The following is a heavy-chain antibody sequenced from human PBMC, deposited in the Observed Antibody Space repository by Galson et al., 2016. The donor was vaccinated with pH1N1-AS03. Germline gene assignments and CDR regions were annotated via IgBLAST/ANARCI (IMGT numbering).Heavy chain of an antibody. CDR1: GFTFSTHT. D-gene: IGHD3-9*01. J-gene: IGHJ4*02. Sequence: SLRLFCAASGFTFSTHTMHWVRQAPGKGLEWVAAISYDGGDKFYADSVKGRFTISRDNSKNTLYLQMNSLRADDTAVYYCARGWYDIWTGYLVDPFDYWGQGALVTVSS. V-gene: IGHV3-30-3*01. CDR2: ISYDGGDK. CDR3: ARGWYDIWTGYLVDPFDY.